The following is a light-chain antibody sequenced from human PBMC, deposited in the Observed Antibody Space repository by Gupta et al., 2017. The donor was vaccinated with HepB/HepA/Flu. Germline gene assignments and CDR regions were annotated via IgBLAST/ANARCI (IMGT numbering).Light chain of an antibody. CDR1: ALPKQY. V-gene: IGLV3-25*03. CDR2: KDT. J-gene: IGLJ2*01. CDR3: QSADSSGSSVV. Sequence: SYELTQSPSVAVSPGQTARITCSGDALPKQYAYWYQQKTGQAPVVVIYKDTERPSGIPERFSGSRSGTTVTLTISGVQAEDEADYYCQSADSSGSSVVFGGGTTLTVL.